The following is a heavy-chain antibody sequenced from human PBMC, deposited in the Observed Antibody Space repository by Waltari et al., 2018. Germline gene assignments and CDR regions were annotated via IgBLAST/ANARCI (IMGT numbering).Heavy chain of an antibody. D-gene: IGHD3-10*01. CDR1: GFTFSSYG. CDR2: ISHNGSNA. CDR3: AKGSPWFREFSHGGDYGY. V-gene: IGHV3-30*18. J-gene: IGHJ4*02. Sequence: QVQLVESGGGVVQPGRSLRLSCAASGFTFSSYGMHWVRHAPGKGVEWVALISHNGSNAYYADSVKGRFTISRDNSKSTLYLQMNSLRAEDAAFYYCAKGSPWFREFSHGGDYGYWGQGTLVTVSS.